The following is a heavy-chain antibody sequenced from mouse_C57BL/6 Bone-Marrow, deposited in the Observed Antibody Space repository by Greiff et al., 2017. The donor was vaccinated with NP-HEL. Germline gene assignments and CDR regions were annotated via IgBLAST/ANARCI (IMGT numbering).Heavy chain of an antibody. D-gene: IGHD2-5*01. V-gene: IGHV1-5*01. J-gene: IGHJ1*03. CDR2: IYPGNSDT. Sequence: VQLKQSGTVLARPGASVKMSCKTSGYTFTSYWMHWVKQRPGQGLEWIGAIYPGNSDTSYNQKFKGKAKLTVVTSASTAYMELSSLTNEDSAVYYCQHYSNYGWYFDVWGTGTTVTVSS. CDR1: GYTFTSYW. CDR3: QHYSNYGWYFDV.